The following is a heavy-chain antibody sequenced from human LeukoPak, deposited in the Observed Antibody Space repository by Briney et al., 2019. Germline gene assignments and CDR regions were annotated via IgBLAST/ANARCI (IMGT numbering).Heavy chain of an antibody. D-gene: IGHD3-10*01. CDR1: GFTFSSYA. V-gene: IGHV3-30*04. Sequence: GGSLRLSCAASGFTFSSYAMHWVRQAPGKGLEWVAVISYDGSNKYYADSVKGRFTISRDNSKNTLYLQMNSLRAGDTAVYYCAGDSLGDPTYYFDYWGQGTLVTVSS. J-gene: IGHJ4*02. CDR2: ISYDGSNK. CDR3: AGDSLGDPTYYFDY.